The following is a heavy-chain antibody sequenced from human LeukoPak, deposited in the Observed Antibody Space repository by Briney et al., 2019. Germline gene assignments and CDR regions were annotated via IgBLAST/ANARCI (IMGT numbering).Heavy chain of an antibody. CDR1: GYSFTRYW. CDR2: IFPGDSDT. Sequence: ESLKISCKDSGYSFTRYWIAWVRQMPGEGLEWMGIIFPGDSDTTYSPSFQGQVTISADKSIATAYLQWSSLKASDTAMYYCARRAHHDAFDIWGQGTMVTVSS. V-gene: IGHV5-51*01. J-gene: IGHJ3*02. CDR3: ARRAHHDAFDI.